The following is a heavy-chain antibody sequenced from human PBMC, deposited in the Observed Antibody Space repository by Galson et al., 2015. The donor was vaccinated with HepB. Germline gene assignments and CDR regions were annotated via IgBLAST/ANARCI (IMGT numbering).Heavy chain of an antibody. CDR3: ARDGYSSGWYGGALDP. CDR1: GYTFTGYY. J-gene: IGHJ5*02. D-gene: IGHD6-19*01. CDR2: INPNSGGT. V-gene: IGHV1-2*06. Sequence: SVKVSCKASGYTFTGYYLHWVRQAPGQGLEWMGRINPNSGGTNYAQKFQGRVTMTRDTSITTVYMELSRLTSDDTAVYYCARDGYSSGWYGGALDPWGQETLVTVSS.